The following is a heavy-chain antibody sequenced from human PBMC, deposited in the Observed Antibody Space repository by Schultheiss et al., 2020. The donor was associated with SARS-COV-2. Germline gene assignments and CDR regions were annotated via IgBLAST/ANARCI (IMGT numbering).Heavy chain of an antibody. Sequence: SETLSLTCAVYGGSFSGYYWSWIRQPPGKGLEWIGEINHSGSTNYNPSLKSRVTISVDTSKNQFSLKLSSVTAADTAVYYCARQGGYYYGSGGFYYFDYWGQGTLVTVSS. V-gene: IGHV4-34*01. CDR2: INHSGST. D-gene: IGHD3-10*01. J-gene: IGHJ4*02. CDR1: GGSFSGYY. CDR3: ARQGGYYYGSGGFYYFDY.